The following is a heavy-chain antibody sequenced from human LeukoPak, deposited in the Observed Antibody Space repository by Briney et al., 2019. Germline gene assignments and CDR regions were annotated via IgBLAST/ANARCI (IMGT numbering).Heavy chain of an antibody. V-gene: IGHV3-21*01. CDR1: GFTFSNYN. D-gene: IGHD4-23*01. Sequence: PGGSLRLSCAASGFTFSNYNMHWVRQAPGEGLEWVSSISSSSSYIYYADSVKGRFTISRDNAKNSLYLQMTSLRAEDTAVYYCARTGITVAPPFDYWGQGTLVTVSS. CDR3: ARTGITVAPPFDY. CDR2: ISSSSSYI. J-gene: IGHJ4*02.